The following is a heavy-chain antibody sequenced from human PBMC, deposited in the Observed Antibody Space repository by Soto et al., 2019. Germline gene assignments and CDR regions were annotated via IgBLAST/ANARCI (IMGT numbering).Heavy chain of an antibody. Sequence: TGGSLRLSCAASGFTFSSYWMHWVRQAPGKGLVWVSRINSDGSSTSYADSVKGRFTISRDNAKNTLYLQMNSLRAEDTAVYYCASSRAYSGSYSSWGQGTLVTVSS. CDR2: INSDGSST. J-gene: IGHJ5*02. D-gene: IGHD1-26*01. CDR1: GFTFSSYW. V-gene: IGHV3-74*01. CDR3: ASSRAYSGSYSS.